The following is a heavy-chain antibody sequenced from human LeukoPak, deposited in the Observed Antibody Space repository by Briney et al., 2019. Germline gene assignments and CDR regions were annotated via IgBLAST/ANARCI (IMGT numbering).Heavy chain of an antibody. V-gene: IGHV3-48*01. D-gene: IGHD3-22*01. CDR1: GFTFSSYS. J-gene: IGHJ4*02. CDR3: ARGSTYYDSSGQVPFDY. Sequence: GGSLRLSCAASGFTFSSYSMNWVRQVPGKGLEWGSYISGSSSTIYYADSVKGRFTISRDNGKNTLYLQMNSLRAEDTAVYYCARGSTYYDSSGQVPFDYWGQGTLVTVSS. CDR2: ISGSSSTI.